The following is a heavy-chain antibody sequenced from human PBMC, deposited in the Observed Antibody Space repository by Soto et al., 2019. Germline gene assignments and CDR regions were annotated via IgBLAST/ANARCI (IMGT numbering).Heavy chain of an antibody. D-gene: IGHD5-12*01. CDR2: IYYSGST. CDR3: ARQGYSGYNWFDP. V-gene: IGHV4-39*01. Sequence: SETLSLTCTVSGGSISSRSYYWGWIRQPPGKGQERIGSIYYSGSTYYNPSLKSRVTISVDTSKNQFSLKLSSVTAADTAVYYCARQGYSGYNWFDPWGQGTLVTVSS. CDR1: GGSISSRSYY. J-gene: IGHJ5*02.